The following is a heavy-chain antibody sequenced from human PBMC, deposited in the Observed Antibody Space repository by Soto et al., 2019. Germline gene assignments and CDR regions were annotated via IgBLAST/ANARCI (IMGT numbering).Heavy chain of an antibody. CDR2: ISSSSSYI. CDR1: GFTFSSYS. D-gene: IGHD6-13*01. Sequence: PGGSLRLSCAASGFTFSSYSMNWVRQAPGKGLEWVSSISSSSSYIYYADSVKGRFTISRDNAKNSLYLQMNSLRAEDTAVYYCARDRIAAACYDAFDIWGQGTMVTVSS. J-gene: IGHJ3*02. V-gene: IGHV3-21*01. CDR3: ARDRIAAACYDAFDI.